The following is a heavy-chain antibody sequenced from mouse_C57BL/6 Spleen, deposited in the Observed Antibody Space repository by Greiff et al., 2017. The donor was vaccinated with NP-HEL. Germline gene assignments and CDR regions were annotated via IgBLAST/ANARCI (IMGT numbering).Heavy chain of an antibody. D-gene: IGHD1-1*01. CDR2: IDPSDSYT. J-gene: IGHJ1*03. CDR3: ARGDGSSRDWYFDV. CDR1: GYTFTSYW. V-gene: IGHV1-50*01. Sequence: QVQLQQPGAELVKPGASVKLSCKASGYTFTSYWMQWVKQRPGQGLEWIGEIDPSDSYTNYNQKFKGKATLTVDTSSSTAYMQLSSLTSEDSAVYYCARGDGSSRDWYFDVWGTGTTLTVSS.